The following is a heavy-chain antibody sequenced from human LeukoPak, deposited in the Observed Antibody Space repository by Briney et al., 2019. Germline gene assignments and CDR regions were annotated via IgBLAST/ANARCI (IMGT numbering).Heavy chain of an antibody. V-gene: IGHV3-49*04. CDR1: GFTFGGYA. CDR2: IRSKAYGGTT. CDR3: TRAIIVVVPAAMYGWFDP. D-gene: IGHD2-2*01. Sequence: PGRSLRLSCTASGFTFGGYAMSWVRQAPGKGLEWVGFIRSKAYGGTTEYAASAKGRFTISRDDSKSIAYLQMNSLKTEDTAVYYCTRAIIVVVPAAMYGWFDPWGQGTLVTVSS. J-gene: IGHJ5*02.